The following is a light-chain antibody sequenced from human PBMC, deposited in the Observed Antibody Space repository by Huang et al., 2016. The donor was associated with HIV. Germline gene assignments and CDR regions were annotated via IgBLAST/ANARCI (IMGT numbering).Light chain of an antibody. CDR3: QQYYTTPRDT. CDR2: AAS. CDR1: QDIRSS. V-gene: IGKV1-NL1*01. J-gene: IGKJ5*01. Sequence: DIQMTQSPSSLSASVGDRVTITCRASQDIRSSLAWYQQKPGKAPKLLLFAASRLESGGPSRFSGSGSGTDYTLTISSLQPEDFATYYCQQYYTTPRDTFGQGTRLEMK.